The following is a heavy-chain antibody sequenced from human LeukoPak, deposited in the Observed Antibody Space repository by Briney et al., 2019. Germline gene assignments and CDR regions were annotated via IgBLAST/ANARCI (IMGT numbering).Heavy chain of an antibody. V-gene: IGHV4-38-2*02. Sequence: SETLSLTCAVSGYSISSGYYWGWIRQPPGKGLEWIGSIYHSGSTYYNPSLKSRVTISVDTSKNQFSLKLSSVTAADTAVYYCAREATISSGWAYYGTDVWGKGTTVTVSS. J-gene: IGHJ6*04. CDR3: AREATISSGWAYYGTDV. CDR2: IYHSGST. CDR1: GYSISSGYY. D-gene: IGHD6-19*01.